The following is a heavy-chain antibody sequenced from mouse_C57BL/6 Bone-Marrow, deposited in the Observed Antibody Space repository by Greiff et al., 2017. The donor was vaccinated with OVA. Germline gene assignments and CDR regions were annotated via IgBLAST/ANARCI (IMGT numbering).Heavy chain of an antibody. Sequence: QVQLQQPGAELVKPGASVKMSCKASGYTFTSYWITWVKQRPGQGLEWIGDIYPGSGSTNYNEKFKSKATLTVDTSSSTAYMQLSSLTSEDSAVHYCARSPHYYDDDGCALDYWGQGTSVTVSS. J-gene: IGHJ4*01. CDR1: GYTFTSYW. D-gene: IGHD2-4*01. V-gene: IGHV1-55*01. CDR2: IYPGSGST. CDR3: ARSPHYYDDDGCALDY.